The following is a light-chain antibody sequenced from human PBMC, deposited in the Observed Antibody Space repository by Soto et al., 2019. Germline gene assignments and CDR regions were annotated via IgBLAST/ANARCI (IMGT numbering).Light chain of an antibody. CDR3: SSYTSSSTRV. J-gene: IGLJ3*02. V-gene: IGLV2-14*03. Sequence: QSALTQPASVSGSPGQSSTISCTVTSSDVGAYDFVSWYQQHPDKAPKLMIYEVSNRPSGVSNRFSGSKSVNTATLTISGLQAEDEADYYCSSYTSSSTRVFGPGTPLTVL. CDR2: EVS. CDR1: SSDVGAYDF.